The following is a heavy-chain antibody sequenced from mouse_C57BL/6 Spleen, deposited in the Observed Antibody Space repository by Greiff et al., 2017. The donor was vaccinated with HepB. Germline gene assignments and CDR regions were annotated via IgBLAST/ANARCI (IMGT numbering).Heavy chain of an antibody. CDR1: GYSITSGYY. D-gene: IGHD1-1*01. CDR2: ISYDGSN. Sequence: EVQLVESGPGLVKPSQSLSLTCSVTGYSITSGYYWNWIRQFPGNKLEWMGYISYDGSNNYNPSLKNRISITRDTSKNQFFLKLNSVTTEDTATYYCAREDYYGDYFDYWGQGTTLTVSS. V-gene: IGHV3-6*01. J-gene: IGHJ2*01. CDR3: AREDYYGDYFDY.